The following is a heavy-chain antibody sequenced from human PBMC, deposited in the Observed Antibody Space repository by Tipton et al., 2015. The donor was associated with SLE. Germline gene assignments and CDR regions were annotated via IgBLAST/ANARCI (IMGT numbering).Heavy chain of an antibody. D-gene: IGHD3-22*01. CDR2: IYPGDSDI. CDR1: GHSFTNYW. Sequence: QLVQSGPEVKKPGESLRISCKGSGHSFTNYWIAWVRQMPGKGLEWMGIIYPGDSDIRYSPSFQGQVTISADKSIRTAYLRWSSLKASDTAMYYCARGQDSIAYDYWGQGTLVTVSS. CDR3: ARGQDSIAYDY. V-gene: IGHV5-51*03. J-gene: IGHJ4*02.